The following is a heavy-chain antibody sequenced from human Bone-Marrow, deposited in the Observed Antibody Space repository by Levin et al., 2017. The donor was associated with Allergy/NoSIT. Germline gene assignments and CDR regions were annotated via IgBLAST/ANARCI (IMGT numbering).Heavy chain of an antibody. CDR3: SRVDYRLVFLTFKHYGMDV. J-gene: IGHJ6*04. CDR2: IKSKTLGGTT. CDR1: GFTFRDYS. Sequence: SCTTSGFTFRDYSMTWVRQAPGKGLEWVGFIKSKTLGGTTEFAASVKGRFTISRDDSKNIAYLQMNSLRTEDTAVYYCSRVDYRLVFLTFKHYGMDVWGKGTTVTVSS. D-gene: IGHD2-21*02. V-gene: IGHV3-49*04.